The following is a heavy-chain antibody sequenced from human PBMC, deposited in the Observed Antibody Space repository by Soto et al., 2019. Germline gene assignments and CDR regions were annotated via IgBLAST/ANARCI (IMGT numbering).Heavy chain of an antibody. J-gene: IGHJ3*02. CDR3: ARPVKFSGARDAFDI. CDR1: GYSFTSYW. V-gene: IGHV5-51*01. Sequence: GESLKISCKGSGYSFTSYWIGWVRQMPGKGLEWMGIIYPGDSDTRYSPSFQGQATISADKPISTAYLQWSSLKASGTAMYYCARPVKFSGARDAFDIWGQGTMVTVSS. D-gene: IGHD3-10*01. CDR2: IYPGDSDT.